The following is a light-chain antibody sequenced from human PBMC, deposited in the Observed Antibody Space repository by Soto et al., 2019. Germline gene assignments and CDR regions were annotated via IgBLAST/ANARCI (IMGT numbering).Light chain of an antibody. V-gene: IGLV2-14*03. CDR3: SSYTSSSTLYV. J-gene: IGLJ1*01. CDR1: SSDVGGYNS. CDR2: DVS. Sequence: QSALTQPASVSGSPGQSITISCTGTSSDVGGYNSVSWYQHHPGKAPKLMIYDVSNRPSGVSNRFSGSKSGNTASLTISGLQAEDEADYYCSSYTSSSTLYVFGTGTKVTVL.